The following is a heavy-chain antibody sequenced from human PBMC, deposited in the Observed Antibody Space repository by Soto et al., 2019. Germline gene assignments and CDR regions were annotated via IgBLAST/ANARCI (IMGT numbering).Heavy chain of an antibody. Sequence: SGPTLVNPTQTLTLTCTFSGFSLSTSGMCVSWIRQPPGKALEWLARIDWDDDKYYSTSLKTRLTISKDTSTNQVVLTMTNMDPVDTATYYCAGIGYCSSASCGYFDDWGQGTLVTVAS. J-gene: IGHJ4*02. CDR3: AGIGYCSSASCGYFDD. CDR2: IDWDDDK. V-gene: IGHV2-70*11. CDR1: GFSLSTSGMC. D-gene: IGHD2-2*03.